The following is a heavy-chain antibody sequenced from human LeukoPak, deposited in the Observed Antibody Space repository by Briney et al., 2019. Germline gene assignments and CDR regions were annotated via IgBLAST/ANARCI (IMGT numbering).Heavy chain of an antibody. D-gene: IGHD5-18*01. CDR2: ISSDGIHV. CDR1: GFTFNTYN. V-gene: IGHV3-30*04. CDR3: AKDCLQIWSYVGICDY. Sequence: GGSLRLSCAASGFTFNTYNMHWIRQAPGKEPEWVASISSDGIHVDYGDPVRGRFTVSRDISGNTLFLQMNSLRPEDTAVYYCAKDCLQIWSYVGICDYWGQGTLVTVSS. J-gene: IGHJ4*02.